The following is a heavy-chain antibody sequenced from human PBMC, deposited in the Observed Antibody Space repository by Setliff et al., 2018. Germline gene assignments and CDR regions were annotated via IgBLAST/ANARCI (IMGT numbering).Heavy chain of an antibody. Sequence: PSETLSLTCSVSGVSITSGHYWGWIRQSPGKGLEWLATIHQRGRTYYNPSLNSRVTISLDTSKNHFSLKLRSVTAEDSAVYYCASPGRDNLDSPFDAFDIWGQGTKVTVSS. CDR1: GVSITSGHY. J-gene: IGHJ3*02. CDR2: IHQRGRT. D-gene: IGHD3-3*01. V-gene: IGHV4-38-2*02. CDR3: ASPGRDNLDSPFDAFDI.